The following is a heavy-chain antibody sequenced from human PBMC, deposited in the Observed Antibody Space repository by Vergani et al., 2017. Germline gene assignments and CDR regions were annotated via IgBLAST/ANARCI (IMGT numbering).Heavy chain of an antibody. CDR2: INQDGSEK. J-gene: IGHJ6*01. CDR1: GFISSSYW. V-gene: IGHV3-7*02. CDR3: VKLPLIKRGSGTYGLYNYHGMGV. Sequence: EVQLVESGGGLVQPGGSLRLSCAASGFISSSYWINWVRQAPGKGLEWVANINQDGSEKNYLDSVKGRFFVFRDNDKESLYLQMNSLKAEDTAVYYCVKLPLIKRGSGTYGLYNYHGMGVWGQGNTGNVFS. D-gene: IGHD2-8*01.